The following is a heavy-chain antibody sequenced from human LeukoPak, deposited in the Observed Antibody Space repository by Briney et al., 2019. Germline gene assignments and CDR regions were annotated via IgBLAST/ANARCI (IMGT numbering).Heavy chain of an antibody. CDR3: ARESASDCTNGVCSDAEYFQH. CDR1: GGTFSSYA. Sequence: SVKVSCKASGGTFSSYAISWVRQAPGQGLEWMGGIIPIFGTANYARKFQGRVTITADKSTSTAYMELSSLRSEDTAVYYCARESASDCTNGVCSDAEYFQHWGQGTLVTVSS. CDR2: IIPIFGTA. J-gene: IGHJ1*01. V-gene: IGHV1-69*06. D-gene: IGHD2-8*01.